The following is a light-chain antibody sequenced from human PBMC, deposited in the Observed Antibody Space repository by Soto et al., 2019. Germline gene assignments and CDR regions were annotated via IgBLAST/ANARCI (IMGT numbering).Light chain of an antibody. Sequence: EIVMTQSPATLSVYPGESATLSCRASQSISSELAWYQQKPGQPPRLLIYGASTRATGVPARFTGSGSGSDFTLTISGLQSEEFAVYYCQQGHNLPLTCGQGTRLEI. J-gene: IGKJ2*01. V-gene: IGKV3-15*01. CDR1: QSISSE. CDR3: QQGHNLPLT. CDR2: GAS.